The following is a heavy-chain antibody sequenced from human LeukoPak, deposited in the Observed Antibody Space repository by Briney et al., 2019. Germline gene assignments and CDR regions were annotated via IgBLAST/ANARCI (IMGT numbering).Heavy chain of an antibody. Sequence: ASVKVSFKASGYTFTGYYMHWVRQAPGQGLEWMGWINSNGGGTTYAQNFQGRVTMARDTSITTVYMELSSLTSDDTAVYYCARGGGLALAGTRFDYWGRGTLVTVSS. CDR2: INSNGGGT. V-gene: IGHV1-2*02. CDR3: ARGGGLALAGTRFDY. CDR1: GYTFTGYY. J-gene: IGHJ4*02. D-gene: IGHD6-13*01.